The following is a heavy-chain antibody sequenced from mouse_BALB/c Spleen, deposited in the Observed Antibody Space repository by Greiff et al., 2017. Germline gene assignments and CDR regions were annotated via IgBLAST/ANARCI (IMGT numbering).Heavy chain of an antibody. Sequence: EVQRVESGAELVRSGASVKLSCTASGFNIKDYYMHWVKQRPEQGLEWIGWIDPENGDTEYAPKFQGKATMTADTSSNTAYLQLSSLTSEDTAVYYCNAYGTTDYWGQGTTLTVSS. V-gene: IGHV14-4*02. CDR2: IDPENGDT. CDR3: NAYGTTDY. D-gene: IGHD2-14*01. J-gene: IGHJ2*01. CDR1: GFNIKDYY.